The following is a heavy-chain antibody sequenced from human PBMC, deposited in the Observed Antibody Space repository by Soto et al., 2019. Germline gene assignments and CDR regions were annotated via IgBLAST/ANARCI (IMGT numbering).Heavy chain of an antibody. J-gene: IGHJ6*02. V-gene: IGHV6-1*01. D-gene: IGHD2-15*01. Sequence: SQTLSLTCAISGDSVSSNSAAWNWIRQSPSRGLEWLGGTYYRSKWYNDYAVSVKSRITINPDTSKNQFSLQLNSVTPEDTAVYYCARALRRGDCSGGSCYRDYYYGMDVWGQGTTVTVSS. CDR1: GDSVSSNSAA. CDR2: TYYRSKWYN. CDR3: ARALRRGDCSGGSCYRDYYYGMDV.